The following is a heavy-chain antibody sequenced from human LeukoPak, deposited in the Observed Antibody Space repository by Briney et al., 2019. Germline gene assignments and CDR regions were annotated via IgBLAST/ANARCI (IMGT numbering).Heavy chain of an antibody. V-gene: IGHV3-21*01. CDR3: ARDLAAAGLDY. J-gene: IGHJ4*02. CDR1: GFSFSSYS. CDR2: ISSSSSYI. Sequence: GWALRLSCAASGFSFSSYSMNWVRQAGGKGVEWVSSISSSSSYIYYADSVKGRFTISRDNAKNSLYLQMNSLRAEDTAVHYCARDLAAAGLDYWGQGTLVTVSS. D-gene: IGHD6-13*01.